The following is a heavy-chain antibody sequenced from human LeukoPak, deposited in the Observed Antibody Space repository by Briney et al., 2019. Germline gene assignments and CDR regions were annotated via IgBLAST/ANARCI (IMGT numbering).Heavy chain of an antibody. D-gene: IGHD2-21*01. CDR3: ARVWQDNSGVDY. CDR1: GFTFSDYH. J-gene: IGHJ4*02. Sequence: GGSLRLSCAASGFTFSDYHIDWVRQAPGKGLEWLSYISSTSTSMNYADSVRGRFAISRDNAKNSLYLQMNSLRDEDTAVYYCARVWQDNSGVDYWGQGTLVTVSS. V-gene: IGHV3-48*02. CDR2: ISSTSTSM.